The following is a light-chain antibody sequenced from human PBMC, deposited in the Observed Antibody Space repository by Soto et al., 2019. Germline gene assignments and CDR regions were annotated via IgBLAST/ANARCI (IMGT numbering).Light chain of an antibody. CDR3: QQYNSYSWT. J-gene: IGKJ1*01. Sequence: DIQMTQSPSTLSASVGDRVTITCRASQSITIWLAWYQQKPGKAPKLLIFDASSLESVVLSRFSGSGSGTEFTLTISSLQPDDFATYYCQQYNSYSWTFGQGTKVEIK. V-gene: IGKV1-5*01. CDR1: QSITIW. CDR2: DAS.